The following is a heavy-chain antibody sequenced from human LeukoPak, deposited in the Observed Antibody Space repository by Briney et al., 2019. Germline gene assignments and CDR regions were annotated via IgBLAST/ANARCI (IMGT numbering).Heavy chain of an antibody. J-gene: IGHJ4*02. CDR2: ISPTGSTT. V-gene: IGHV3-11*01. D-gene: IGHD6-13*01. CDR1: GFTFSDYY. Sequence: GGSLRLSCAASGFTFSDYYMSWIRQAPGKGLEWVSYISPTGSTTYYADSVKGRFTIARDNAKNSLYLQMNSLRAEDTAAYYCAKVLAMATAGTGYYFDYWGQGTLVTVSS. CDR3: AKVLAMATAGTGYYFDY.